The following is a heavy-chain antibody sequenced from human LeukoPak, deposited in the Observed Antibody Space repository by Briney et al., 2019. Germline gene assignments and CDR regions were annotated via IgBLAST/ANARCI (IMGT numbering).Heavy chain of an antibody. D-gene: IGHD6-13*01. J-gene: IGHJ4*02. CDR2: IWSDGINK. CDR1: GFTFSSYG. CDR3: ARSTYSSRSYYFDY. Sequence: GRSPRLSCAASGFTFSSYGIHWVRQAPGKGLEWVAVIWSDGINKYYVDSVKGRFTISRDNSKNTLYLQMNSLRADDTAVYYCARSTYSSRSYYFDYLGQGSLVTVSS. V-gene: IGHV3-33*01.